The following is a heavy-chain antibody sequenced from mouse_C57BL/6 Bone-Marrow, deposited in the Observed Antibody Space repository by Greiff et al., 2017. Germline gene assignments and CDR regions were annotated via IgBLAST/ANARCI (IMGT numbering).Heavy chain of an antibody. D-gene: IGHD2-5*01. J-gene: IGHJ2*01. Sequence: QVQLQQSGPGLVQPSQSLSITCTVSGFSLTSYGVHWVRQSPGKGLEWLGVIWRGGSTDYNAAFMSRLSITKDNSKSQVFFKMNSLQADDTAIYYCAKEGSYYSILYFDYWGQGTTLTVSS. V-gene: IGHV2-5*01. CDR1: GFSLTSYG. CDR3: AKEGSYYSILYFDY. CDR2: IWRGGST.